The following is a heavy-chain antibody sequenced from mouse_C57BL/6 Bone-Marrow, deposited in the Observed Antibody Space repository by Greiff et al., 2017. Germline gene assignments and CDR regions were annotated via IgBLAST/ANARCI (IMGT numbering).Heavy chain of an antibody. J-gene: IGHJ1*03. Sequence: VQLQQSGAELVKPGASVKMSCKASGYTFTTYPIEWMKQNPGKSLEWIGYFHPYNDDTKYNEKFKGKATLTVEKSSSTVYLEHSRLTSDEAAVYYCAVTGTGYFDVWGTGTTVTVSS. CDR3: AVTGTGYFDV. CDR1: GYTFTTYP. D-gene: IGHD4-1*01. CDR2: FHPYNDDT. V-gene: IGHV1-47*01.